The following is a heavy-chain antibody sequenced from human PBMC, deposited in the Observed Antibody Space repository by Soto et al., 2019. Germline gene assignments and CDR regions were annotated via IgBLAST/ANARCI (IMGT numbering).Heavy chain of an antibody. Sequence: QVQLVQSGAEVKKPGSSVKVSCKASGGSFSSNAISWVRQAPGQGLEWMGGIIPILGSANYAQKFQDRLTITADGSTTITYMELNSLRSEDAAVYYCASRERVDAFDIWGQGTLVTVSS. CDR3: ASRERVDAFDI. CDR2: IIPILGSA. D-gene: IGHD1-26*01. J-gene: IGHJ3*02. CDR1: GGSFSSNA. V-gene: IGHV1-69*01.